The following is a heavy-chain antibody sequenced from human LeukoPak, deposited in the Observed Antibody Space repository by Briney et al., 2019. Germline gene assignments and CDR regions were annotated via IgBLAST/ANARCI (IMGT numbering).Heavy chain of an antibody. CDR1: GGSISSSSDY. CDR3: ASSAVAGTGGWWFDP. J-gene: IGHJ5*02. Sequence: PSETLSLTCTVSGGSISSSSDYWGWIRQAPGKGLGWIGSIYYHENTYYNSSLKSRVTISVDTSKNQFSLKLSSVTAADTAVYYCASSAVAGTGGWWFDPWGQGTLVTVSS. D-gene: IGHD6-19*01. CDR2: IYYHENT. V-gene: IGHV4-39*01.